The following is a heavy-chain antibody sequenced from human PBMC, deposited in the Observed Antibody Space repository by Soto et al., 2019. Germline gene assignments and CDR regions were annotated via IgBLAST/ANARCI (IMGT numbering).Heavy chain of an antibody. CDR2: IWYDGRDK. Sequence: LRLSCAASGFIFSSYGMHWVRQAPGKGLEWVAVIWYDGRDKYYGDSVKGRFTISRDNSKNSGYMAMNSLRPEDTAVYYCARDLLLWLGELGCCFCCLDVWGQGTTVTVSS. V-gene: IGHV3-33*01. D-gene: IGHD3-10*01. CDR3: ARDLLLWLGELGCCFCCLDV. J-gene: IGHJ6*02. CDR1: GFIFSSYG.